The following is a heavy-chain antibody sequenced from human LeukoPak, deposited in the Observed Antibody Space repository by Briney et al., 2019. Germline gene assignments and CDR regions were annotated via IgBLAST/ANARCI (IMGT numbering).Heavy chain of an antibody. V-gene: IGHV3-7*01. CDR2: IKRDGAET. CDR3: TRGWRNTSYYWYY. Sequence: PGGSLRLSCAASELTLSNYCMTWVRQGPGKGLEWVATIKRDGAETYYVDSVRGRFTISRDNAENSVYLRMNSLRDEDTAVYYCTRGWRNTSYYWYYWGQGTLVTVSS. D-gene: IGHD1-26*01. J-gene: IGHJ4*02. CDR1: ELTLSNYC.